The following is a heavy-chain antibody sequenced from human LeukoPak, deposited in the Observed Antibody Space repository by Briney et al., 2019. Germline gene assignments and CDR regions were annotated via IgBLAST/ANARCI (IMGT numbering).Heavy chain of an antibody. CDR2: IYYSGST. CDR1: GGSTSSSSSY. V-gene: IGHV4-61*01. J-gene: IGHJ3*02. CDR3: ARTGDSSGYDDAFDI. Sequence: SETLSLTCTVSGGSTSSSSSYWSWIRQPPGKGLEWFGYIYYSGSTNYNPSLKSRVTISVDTSKKQFSLKLSSVTAADTAVYYCARTGDSSGYDDAFDIWGQGTMVTVSS. D-gene: IGHD3-22*01.